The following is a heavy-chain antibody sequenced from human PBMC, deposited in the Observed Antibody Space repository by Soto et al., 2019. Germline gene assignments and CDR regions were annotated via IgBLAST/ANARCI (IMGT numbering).Heavy chain of an antibody. J-gene: IGHJ4*02. CDR3: AREGYSYGYNY. V-gene: IGHV4-59*01. CDR2: IYYSGST. D-gene: IGHD5-18*01. Sequence: SETLSLTCTASGGSISSYYWSWIRQPPGKGLEWIGYIYYSGSTNYNPSLKSRVTISVDTSKNQFSLKLSSVTAADTAVYYCAREGYSYGYNYWGQGTLVTVSS. CDR1: GGSISSYY.